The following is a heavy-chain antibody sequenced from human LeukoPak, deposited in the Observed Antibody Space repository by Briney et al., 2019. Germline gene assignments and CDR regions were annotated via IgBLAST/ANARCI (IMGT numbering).Heavy chain of an antibody. V-gene: IGHV3-23*01. CDR3: VKDASGSSLIDTYY. CDR1: GFTFSSYA. CDR2: ISGSGGGT. D-gene: IGHD1-26*01. J-gene: IGHJ4*02. Sequence: PGGSLRLSCAASGFTFSSYAMSWVRQAPGKGLEWVSAISGSGGGTYYADSVKGRFTISRDNSKNTLYLQMSSLRAEDTAVYYCVKDASGSSLIDTYYWGQGTLVTVSS.